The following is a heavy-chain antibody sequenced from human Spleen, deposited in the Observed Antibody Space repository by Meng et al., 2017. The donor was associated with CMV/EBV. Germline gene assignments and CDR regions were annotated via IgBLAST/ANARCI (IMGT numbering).Heavy chain of an antibody. Sequence: GESLKISCAASGFTFSHYTMTWVRQAPGKGLEWVSSITSRSGYIYYADSVKDRFTISRDNAKSSLYLQMNSLSAEDTAVYFCARVYTGSYYEGYFDYWGQGTLVTVSS. CDR1: GFTFSHYT. CDR2: ITSRSGYI. J-gene: IGHJ4*02. V-gene: IGHV3-21*01. D-gene: IGHD1-26*01. CDR3: ARVYTGSYYEGYFDY.